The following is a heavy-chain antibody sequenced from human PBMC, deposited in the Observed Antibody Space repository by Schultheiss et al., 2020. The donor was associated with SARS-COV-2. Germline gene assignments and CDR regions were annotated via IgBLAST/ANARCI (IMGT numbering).Heavy chain of an antibody. D-gene: IGHD2-15*01. V-gene: IGHV4-34*01. CDR3: ARVGSRRKVLVATSPSFFDS. CDR1: GGSLSRYY. CDR2: INYSGST. J-gene: IGHJ4*02. Sequence: SQTLSLTCAVYGGSLSRYYWTWIRQPPGKGLEWIGDINYSGSTKYYNPSLKSRVTMSVDTSKNQFSLKLSSVTAADTAVYYCARVGSRRKVLVATSPSFFDSWGQGTLVTVSS.